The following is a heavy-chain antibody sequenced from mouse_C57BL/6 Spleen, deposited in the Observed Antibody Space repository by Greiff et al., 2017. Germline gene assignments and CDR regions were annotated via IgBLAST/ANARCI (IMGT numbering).Heavy chain of an antibody. V-gene: IGHV2-2*01. D-gene: IGHD1-1*01. CDR1: GFSLTRYG. Sequence: QVQLQQSGPGLVQPSQSLSITCPVSGFSLTRYGVHWVRQSPGKGLEWLGVIWSGGSTDYNAAFISRRSISKDNSKSQVFFKMNSLQADDTAIYYCAREGYYYGSSDWYFDDWGTGTTVTVSS. J-gene: IGHJ1*03. CDR3: AREGYYYGSSDWYFDD. CDR2: IWSGGST.